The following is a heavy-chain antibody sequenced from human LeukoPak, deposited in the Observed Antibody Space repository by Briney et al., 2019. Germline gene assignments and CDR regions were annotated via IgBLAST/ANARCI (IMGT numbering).Heavy chain of an antibody. CDR3: ARVRGSGSYYKRGYYYYMDV. Sequence: TSETLSLTCAVYGGSFSGYYWSWIRQPPGKGLEWFGEINHSGSTNYNPSLKSRVTISVDTSKNQFSLKLSSVTAADTAVYYCARVRGSGSYYKRGYYYYMDVWGKGTTVTVSS. D-gene: IGHD3-10*01. CDR2: INHSGST. CDR1: GGSFSGYY. V-gene: IGHV4-34*01. J-gene: IGHJ6*03.